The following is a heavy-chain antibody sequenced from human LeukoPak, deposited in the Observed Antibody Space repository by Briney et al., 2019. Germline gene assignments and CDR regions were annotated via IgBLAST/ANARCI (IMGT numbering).Heavy chain of an antibody. CDR1: GFTFSQYS. CDR2: IRSSSET. CDR3: ARDARNSGYGFDL. J-gene: IGHJ5*02. Sequence: PGGSLRLSCAASGFTFSQYSMNWVRQAPGKGLEWVSHIRSSSETFYADSVKGRFTISRDNARNSLYLQMNNLRGEDTAIYYCARDARNSGYGFDLWGQGTLVTVSS. V-gene: IGHV3-48*01. D-gene: IGHD5-12*01.